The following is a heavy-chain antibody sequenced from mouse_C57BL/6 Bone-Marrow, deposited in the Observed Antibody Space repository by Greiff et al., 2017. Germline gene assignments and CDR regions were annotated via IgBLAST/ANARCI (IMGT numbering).Heavy chain of an antibody. Sequence: VQLQQSGAELVRPGASVKLSCTASGFNIKDDYMHWVKQRPEQGLEWIGWIDPENGDTEYASKFQGKATITADTSSNTAYLQLSSLTSEDTAVYYCTTITTGVAPFDYWGQGTTLTVSS. CDR1: GFNIKDDY. D-gene: IGHD1-1*01. CDR2: IDPENGDT. J-gene: IGHJ2*01. CDR3: TTITTGVAPFDY. V-gene: IGHV14-4*01.